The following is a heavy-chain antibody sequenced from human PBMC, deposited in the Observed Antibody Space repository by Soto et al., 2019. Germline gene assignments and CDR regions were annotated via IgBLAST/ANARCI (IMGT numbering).Heavy chain of an antibody. CDR2: ISNQNGKT. J-gene: IGHJ4*02. D-gene: IGHD6-13*01. Sequence: QVQLVQSGAEVKKPGASVKVSCKASGYTFKSYDISWVRQAPGQGLEWMGWISNQNGKTNYAQKVQDRVTMTTDSSTRTAVMDLRSLRSDDTAVYYCAREQQLAQYYFDYWGQGTLVTVSS. V-gene: IGHV1-18*01. CDR3: AREQQLAQYYFDY. CDR1: GYTFKSYD.